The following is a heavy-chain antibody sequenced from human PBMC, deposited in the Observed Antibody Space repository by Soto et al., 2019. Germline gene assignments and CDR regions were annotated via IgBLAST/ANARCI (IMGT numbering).Heavy chain of an antibody. V-gene: IGHV1-46*01. CDR2: INPSGGIT. D-gene: IGHD6-13*01. J-gene: IGHJ6*02. CDR1: GYTFTSYY. Sequence: ASVKVSCKASGYTFTSYYMHWVRQAPGQGLECMGIINPSGGITSYAQKFQRRVNMTRVTSTSTAYMELSSLRSEDTAVYFGASPYSRLRDYYYYGRDVWGQGPTVTVS. CDR3: ASPYSRLRDYYYYGRDV.